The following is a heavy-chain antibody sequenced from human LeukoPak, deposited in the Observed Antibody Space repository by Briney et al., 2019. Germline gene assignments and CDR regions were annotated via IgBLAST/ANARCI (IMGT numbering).Heavy chain of an antibody. CDR1: AFTFSTYC. CDR2: ISSSSSYI. V-gene: IGHV3-21*04. J-gene: IGHJ4*02. D-gene: IGHD6-13*01. CDR3: AREKAATGFFDY. Sequence: GGSLRLSCAASAFTFSTYCMNWVRQVPGKGLEWVSSISSSSSYIYYADSVKGRFTISRDDAKNSLYLQMNSLRAEDTALYYCAREKAATGFFDYWGQGTLVTVSS.